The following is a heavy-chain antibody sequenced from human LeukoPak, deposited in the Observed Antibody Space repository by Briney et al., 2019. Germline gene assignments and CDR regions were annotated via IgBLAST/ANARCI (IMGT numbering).Heavy chain of an antibody. V-gene: IGHV3-48*01. CDR1: GFSFSGFS. D-gene: IGHD1-26*01. J-gene: IGHJ4*02. CDR3: ARGTYSSFDF. Sequence: GGSLRLSCGASGFSFSGFSMNWLRQAPGKGLEWISYITTSATTIYYADSVKGRFTISRDNAKNSLYLQMNSLRAEDTAVYYCARGTYSSFDFWGQGTLVIVSS. CDR2: ITTSATTI.